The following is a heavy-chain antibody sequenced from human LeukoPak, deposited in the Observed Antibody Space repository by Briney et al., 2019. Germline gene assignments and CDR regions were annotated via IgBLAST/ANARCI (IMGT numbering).Heavy chain of an antibody. D-gene: IGHD3-10*01. CDR2: MSHSGSA. V-gene: IGHV4-39*01. CDR3: ARRSLREAYNRFDP. J-gene: IGHJ5*02. CDR1: GGSVTTSSYY. Sequence: SETLSLTCTVSGGSVTTSSYYWGWIRQPPGKGLEWIGSMSHSGSAFYNPSLKSRVSISVDTSKNQFSLRVTSVTAADTALYYCARRSLREAYNRFDPWGQGNLVTVSS.